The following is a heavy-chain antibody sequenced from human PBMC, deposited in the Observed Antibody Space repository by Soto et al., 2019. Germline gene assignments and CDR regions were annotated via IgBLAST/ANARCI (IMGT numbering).Heavy chain of an antibody. D-gene: IGHD5-12*01. Sequence: QVQLMQSGAEVKKPGSSVKVSCKASGGTFSSYAISWVRQAPGQGLEWMGGIIPIFGTANYAQKFQGRVTITADESTSTAYMELSSLRSEDTAVYYCARLWARIVATIGEYYFDYWGQGTLVTVSS. CDR3: ARLWARIVATIGEYYFDY. J-gene: IGHJ4*02. CDR2: IIPIFGTA. V-gene: IGHV1-69*01. CDR1: GGTFSSYA.